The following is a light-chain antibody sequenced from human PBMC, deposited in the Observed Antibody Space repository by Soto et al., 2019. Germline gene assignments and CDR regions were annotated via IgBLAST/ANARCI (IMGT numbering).Light chain of an antibody. Sequence: DIQMTQSPSSLSASVGDRVTITCRASQSISSYLNWYQQKPGKAPKLLIYAASSLQSGVPSRFSGSGSGTDFTLTISILQPEDFATYYCQQSYSTPPAFGQGTKVDIK. CDR1: QSISSY. CDR2: AAS. J-gene: IGKJ1*01. V-gene: IGKV1-39*01. CDR3: QQSYSTPPA.